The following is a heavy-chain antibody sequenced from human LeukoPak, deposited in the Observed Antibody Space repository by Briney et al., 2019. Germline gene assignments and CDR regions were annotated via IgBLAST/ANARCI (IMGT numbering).Heavy chain of an antibody. J-gene: IGHJ4*02. Sequence: GGSLRLSCAASGFTFSSYAMHWVRQAPGKGLEWVAVISYDGSNKYYADSVKGRFTISRDNSKNTLYLQMNSLRAEDTAVYYCAKLPGTRDTMIVVDNIDCWGQGTLVTVSS. V-gene: IGHV3-30-3*02. CDR1: GFTFSSYA. D-gene: IGHD3-22*01. CDR3: AKLPGTRDTMIVVDNIDC. CDR2: ISYDGSNK.